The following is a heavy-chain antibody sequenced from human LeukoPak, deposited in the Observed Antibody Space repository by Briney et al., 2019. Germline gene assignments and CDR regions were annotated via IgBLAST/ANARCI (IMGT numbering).Heavy chain of an antibody. D-gene: IGHD3-22*01. V-gene: IGHV1-46*01. CDR3: ARDLLHYYDSSGYPSY. CDR1: GYTFTSYY. Sequence: ASVKVSCKASGYTFTSYYMHWVRQAPGQGLEWMGIINPSGGSTSYAQKFQGRVTMTRDMSTSTVYMELSSLRSEDTAVYYCARDLLHYYDSSGYPSYWGQGTLVTVSS. CDR2: INPSGGST. J-gene: IGHJ4*02.